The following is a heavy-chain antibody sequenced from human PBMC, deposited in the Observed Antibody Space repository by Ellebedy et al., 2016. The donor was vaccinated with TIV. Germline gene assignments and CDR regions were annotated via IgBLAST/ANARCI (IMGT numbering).Heavy chain of an antibody. D-gene: IGHD5-18*01. Sequence: MPSETLSLTCTVSGGPISPYYWSWIRQPPGKGLEWIGYISYSGSTNYNPSLKSRVTISVDTSKNQFSLKLNSVTAADTAVYYCARGPDTAMVNGMDVWGQGTTVTVSS. V-gene: IGHV4-59*01. J-gene: IGHJ6*02. CDR3: ARGPDTAMVNGMDV. CDR1: GGPISPYY. CDR2: ISYSGST.